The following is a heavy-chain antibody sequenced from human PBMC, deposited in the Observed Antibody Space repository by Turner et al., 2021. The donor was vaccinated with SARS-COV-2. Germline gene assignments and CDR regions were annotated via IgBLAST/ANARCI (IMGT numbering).Heavy chain of an antibody. CDR1: GFTFSSYG. CDR2: IWYDGSNK. J-gene: IGHJ4*02. D-gene: IGHD1-26*01. V-gene: IGHV3-33*01. CDR3: AREGFWGVVGAGGLDY. Sequence: QVQLVESGGGVVQPGRSLRLSCAASGFTFSSYGMHWVRQAPGKGLEWVAVIWYDGSNKYYADSVKGRFTISRDNSKNTLYLQMNSLRAEDTAVYYCAREGFWGVVGAGGLDYWGQGTLVTVSS.